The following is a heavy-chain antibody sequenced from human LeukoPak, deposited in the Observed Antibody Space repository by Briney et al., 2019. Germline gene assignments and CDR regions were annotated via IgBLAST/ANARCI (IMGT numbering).Heavy chain of an antibody. D-gene: IGHD1-1*01. J-gene: IGHJ4*02. V-gene: IGHV1-58*01. CDR1: GFTYTISA. CDR2: IVVGSGNK. Sequence: VRDSPMAPGFTYTISAVRWVRPARGQGREWIGWIVVGSGNKNYAQKFQERGSINRDISTSTAYMQLSSLRSEDTAVYYCATDDVTTGTKEALCYWGQGTLVTVSS. CDR3: ATDDVTTGTKEALCY.